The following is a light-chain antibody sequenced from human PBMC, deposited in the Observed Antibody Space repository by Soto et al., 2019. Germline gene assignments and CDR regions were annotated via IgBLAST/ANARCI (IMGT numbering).Light chain of an antibody. J-gene: IGLJ3*02. CDR1: SSDVGGYNY. V-gene: IGLV2-14*01. CDR2: EVS. CDR3: SSYTSRTTNWV. Sequence: QSVLTQPASVSGSPGQSITISCTGTSSDVGGYNYVSWYQQHPGKAPKLMIYEVSNRPSGVSYRFSGSKSGNTASLTISGLQAEDEADYYCSSYTSRTTNWVFGGGTKLTVL.